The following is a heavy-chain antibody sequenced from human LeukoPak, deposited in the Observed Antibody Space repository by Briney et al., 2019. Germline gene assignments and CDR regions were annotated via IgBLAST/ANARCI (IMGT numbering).Heavy chain of an antibody. CDR1: GFTFSSYA. CDR2: ISGSGYST. J-gene: IGHJ4*02. D-gene: IGHD2-2*01. V-gene: IGHV3-23*01. Sequence: GGSLRLSCAASGFTFSSYALSWVRQAPGKGLEWVSAISGSGYSTYYADSVRGRFTMSRDNSKSTLYLQMDSLRVEDTAVYYCARDLCSTTSCFDYWGQGTLVSVSS. CDR3: ARDLCSTTSCFDY.